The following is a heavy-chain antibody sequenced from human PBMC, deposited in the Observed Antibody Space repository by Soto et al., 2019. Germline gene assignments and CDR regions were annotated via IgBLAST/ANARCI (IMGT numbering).Heavy chain of an antibody. V-gene: IGHV3-7*01. Sequence: PGGSLRLSCAASGFTFSSYWMSWVRQAPGKGLEWVANIKQDGSEKYYVDSAKGRFTISRDNANNSPYLQMNSLRAEDKAVYYCARVDELTAGYFDYWGQGTLVTVSS. D-gene: IGHD1-26*01. CDR3: ARVDELTAGYFDY. J-gene: IGHJ4*02. CDR1: GFTFSSYW. CDR2: IKQDGSEK.